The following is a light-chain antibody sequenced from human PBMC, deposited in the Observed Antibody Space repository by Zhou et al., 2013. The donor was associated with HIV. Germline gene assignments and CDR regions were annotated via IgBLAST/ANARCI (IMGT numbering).Light chain of an antibody. V-gene: IGKV3-20*01. CDR3: QQYDTSPS. CDR1: QSVTGSR. Sequence: EIVLTQSPGTLSLSPGERAALGCRASQSVTGSRVAWYQQKPGQPPRLLIYGASTRATGIPDRFSGSGSGTDFTLTISKLEPEDFAVYFCQQYDTSPSFGPGTKVDI. CDR2: GAS. J-gene: IGKJ3*01.